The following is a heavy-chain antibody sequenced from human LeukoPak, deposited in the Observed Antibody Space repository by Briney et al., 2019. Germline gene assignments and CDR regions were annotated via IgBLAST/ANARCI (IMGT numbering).Heavy chain of an antibody. CDR1: GYTFTSYY. J-gene: IGHJ4*02. Sequence: GASVKVSCKASGYTFTSYYMHCVRQAPGQGLEWMGVINPSGDGTSYAQKFQGRVTMTRNVSTSTVYMELSSLRSEDTAVYYCARTCCSETSKFDYWGQGTLVTVSS. D-gene: IGHD2-15*01. CDR2: INPSGDGT. CDR3: ARTCCSETSKFDY. V-gene: IGHV1-46*01.